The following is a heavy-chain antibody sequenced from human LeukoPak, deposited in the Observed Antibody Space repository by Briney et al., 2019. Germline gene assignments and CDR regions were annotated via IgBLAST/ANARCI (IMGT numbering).Heavy chain of an antibody. CDR1: GFTFSTYA. D-gene: IGHD1-26*01. CDR3: ARGRRIGTNSYYFDY. Sequence: PGGSLRLSCAASGFTFSTYAINWVRQAPGRGLEWLSSISGSGTNTHNADSVRGRFTISRDNSKNTVYLQMNSLRAEDTAMYFCARGRRIGTNSYYFDYWGQGALVTVSS. J-gene: IGHJ4*02. CDR2: ISGSGTNT. V-gene: IGHV3-23*01.